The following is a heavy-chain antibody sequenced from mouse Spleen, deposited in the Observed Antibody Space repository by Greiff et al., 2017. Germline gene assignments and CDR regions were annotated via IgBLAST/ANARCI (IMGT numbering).Heavy chain of an antibody. D-gene: IGHD2-14*01. CDR1: GYTFTDYN. Sequence: EVQLQQSGAELVKPGASVKLSCTASGYTFTDYNMHWVKQSHGKSLEWIGYINPNNGGTSYNQKFKGKATLTVNKSSSTAYMELRSLTSEDSAVYYCAGYRYDYYYAMDYWGQGTSVTVSS. J-gene: IGHJ4*01. CDR3: AGYRYDYYYAMDY. V-gene: IGHV1-22*01. CDR2: INPNNGGT.